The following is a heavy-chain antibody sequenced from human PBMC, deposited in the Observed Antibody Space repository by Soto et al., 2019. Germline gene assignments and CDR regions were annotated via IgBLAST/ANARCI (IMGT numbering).Heavy chain of an antibody. CDR1: GYTFTRYG. CDR2: ISAYNGNT. V-gene: IGHV1-18*01. J-gene: IGHJ4*02. D-gene: IGHD1-7*01. Sequence: ASVKVSCKASGYTFTRYGLSWVRPAPGQGLEWMGWISAYNGNTNYAQKLQGRVTMTTDTSTSTAYMELRSLRSDDTAVYYCARSWRTGTTPSGYWGQGTLVTVSS. CDR3: ARSWRTGTTPSGY.